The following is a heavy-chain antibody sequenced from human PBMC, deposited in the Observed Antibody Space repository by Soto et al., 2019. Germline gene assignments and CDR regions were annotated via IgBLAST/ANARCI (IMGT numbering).Heavy chain of an antibody. CDR3: ARPKGSYSSGYYYFDY. CDR1: GGTFSTYA. CDR2: IIPLFGTA. Sequence: QVQLVQSGAEVKQPGSSVKVSCKTSGGTFSTYAIYWVRQAPGQGLEWMGVIIPLFGTADYAQKFQGRVTITADESTSTASMELSSLRSEDTAVYYCARPKGSYSSGYYYFDYWGQGTLVTVSS. D-gene: IGHD6-19*01. V-gene: IGHV1-69*01. J-gene: IGHJ4*02.